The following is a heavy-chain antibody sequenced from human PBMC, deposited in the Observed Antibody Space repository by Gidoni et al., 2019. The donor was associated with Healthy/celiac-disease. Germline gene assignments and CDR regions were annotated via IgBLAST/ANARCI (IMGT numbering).Heavy chain of an antibody. J-gene: IGHJ4*02. Sequence: QVQLVQSGAEVKKPEASVKVSCQASGSTFPSYYMHWVRQAPGQGREWMGIINPSGGSTSYAQKFQGRGTMTRDTATSTVYMELSSLRSEDTAVYYCARDTDYSKGGTDFDYWGQGTLVTVSS. CDR1: GSTFPSYY. D-gene: IGHD4-4*01. CDR3: ARDTDYSKGGTDFDY. V-gene: IGHV1-46*03. CDR2: INPSGGST.